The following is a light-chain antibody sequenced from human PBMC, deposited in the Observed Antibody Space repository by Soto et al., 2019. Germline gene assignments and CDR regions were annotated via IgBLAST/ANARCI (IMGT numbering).Light chain of an antibody. CDR3: QNYNEYSRT. CDR2: NAS. V-gene: IGKV1-5*01. Sequence: STLSASVGDRVTITCRASQTISGWLAWYQQKPGKAPKLLIYNASTLKSGVPSRFSGSGFGTEFTLTISSLQPDDSATYYCQNYNEYSRTFGQGTKVDIK. J-gene: IGKJ1*01. CDR1: QTISGW.